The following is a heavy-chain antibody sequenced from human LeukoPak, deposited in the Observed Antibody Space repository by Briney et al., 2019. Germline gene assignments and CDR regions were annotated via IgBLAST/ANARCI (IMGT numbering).Heavy chain of an antibody. CDR2: INHSGST. D-gene: IGHD6-25*01. CDR3: ASCKSSAASDAFDI. Sequence: KFSETLSLTCAVYGGSFSGYYWSWIRQPPGKGLEWIGEINHSGSTSYNPSLKSRVTISVDTSKNQFSLKLSSVTAADTAVYYCASCKSSAASDAFDIWGQGTMVTVSS. V-gene: IGHV4-34*01. CDR1: GGSFSGYY. J-gene: IGHJ3*02.